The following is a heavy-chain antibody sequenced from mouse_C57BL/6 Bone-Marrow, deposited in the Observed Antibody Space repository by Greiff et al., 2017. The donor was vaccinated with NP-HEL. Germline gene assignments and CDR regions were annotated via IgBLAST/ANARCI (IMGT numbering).Heavy chain of an antibody. Sequence: QVQLQQSGPGLVQPSQSLSITCPVSGFSLPSNGEPWVRKSPGKGLEWLGVIWSGGSTDYNAAFISRLSISKDNSKSQVFFKMNSLQADDTAIYYCARRKGRSSYYAMDYWGQGTSVTVSS. CDR1: GFSLPSNG. CDR2: IWSGGST. V-gene: IGHV2-2*01. D-gene: IGHD1-1*01. J-gene: IGHJ4*01. CDR3: ARRKGRSSYYAMDY.